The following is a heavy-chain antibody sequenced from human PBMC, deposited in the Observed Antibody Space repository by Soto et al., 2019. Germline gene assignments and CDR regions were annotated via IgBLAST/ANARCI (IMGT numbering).Heavy chain of an antibody. CDR3: ARVSPEDYYFDY. J-gene: IGHJ4*02. Sequence: ASVKVSCKASGGTFSSYAISWVRQAPGQGLEWIGGIIPMFGTTKYAQKFQGRVTITADESTSTVYMEQTSLRSEDTAVYYCARVSPEDYYFDYWGQGTLVTVSS. V-gene: IGHV1-69*13. CDR2: IIPMFGTT. CDR1: GGTFSSYA.